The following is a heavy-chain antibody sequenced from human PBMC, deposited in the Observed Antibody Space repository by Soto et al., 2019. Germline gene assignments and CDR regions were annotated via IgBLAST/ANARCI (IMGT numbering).Heavy chain of an antibody. V-gene: IGHV3-74*01. J-gene: IGHJ4*02. CDR2: INSDESST. CDR1: GFTFTTYW. Sequence: EVQLVESGGGLVQPGGSLILSCAASGFTFTTYWMHWVRQAPGQGLVWVSHINSDESSTNYADSVKGRFTISRDNSKNTLYLQMSSLIAEDSAVYYCARGGSGNYFNSFDYWGQGTLITVSS. CDR3: ARGGSGNYFNSFDY. D-gene: IGHD1-26*01.